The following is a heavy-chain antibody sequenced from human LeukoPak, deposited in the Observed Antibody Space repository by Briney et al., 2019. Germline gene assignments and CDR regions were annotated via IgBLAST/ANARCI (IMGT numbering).Heavy chain of an antibody. J-gene: IGHJ4*02. D-gene: IGHD3-3*01. Sequence: PSETLSLTCTVSGGSISSSSYYWGWIRQPPGKGLEWIGSIYYSGSTYYNPSLKSRVTISVDTSKNQFSLRLSSVTAADTAVYYCARGSGYYDYWSGSYIYFDYWGQGTLVTVSS. CDR2: IYYSGST. CDR1: GGSISSSSYY. CDR3: ARGSGYYDYWSGSYIYFDY. V-gene: IGHV4-39*01.